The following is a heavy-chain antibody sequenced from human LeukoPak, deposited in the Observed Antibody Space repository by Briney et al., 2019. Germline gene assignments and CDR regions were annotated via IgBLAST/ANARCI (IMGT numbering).Heavy chain of an antibody. CDR3: ATPGGYQLLSWFDP. CDR2: ISGSGGST. D-gene: IGHD2-2*01. J-gene: IGHJ5*02. CDR1: GFTFSSYA. V-gene: IGHV3-23*01. Sequence: GGSLRLSCAASGFTFSSYAMSWVRQAPGKGLEWVSAISGSGGSTYYADSVKGRFTISRDNSKNTLYLQVNSLRAEDTAVYYCATPGGYQLLSWFDPWGQGTLVTVSS.